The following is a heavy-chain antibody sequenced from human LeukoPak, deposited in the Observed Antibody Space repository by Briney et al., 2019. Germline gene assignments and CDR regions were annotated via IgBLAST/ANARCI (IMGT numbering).Heavy chain of an antibody. J-gene: IGHJ4*02. CDR1: RFTFSNYA. Sequence: GGSLRLSCAASRFTFSNYAMHWVRQAPGKGLEWVSAISGSDASTYYADSVKGRFTISRDNSKNTLYLQMNSLRAEDTAVYYCARVRCSGGSCYSDDYWGQGTLVTVSS. D-gene: IGHD2-15*01. V-gene: IGHV3-23*01. CDR3: ARVRCSGGSCYSDDY. CDR2: ISGSDAST.